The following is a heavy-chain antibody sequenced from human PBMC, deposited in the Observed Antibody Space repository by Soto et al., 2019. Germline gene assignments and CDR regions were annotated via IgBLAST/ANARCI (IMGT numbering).Heavy chain of an antibody. V-gene: IGHV3-30-3*01. J-gene: IGHJ4*02. CDR2: ISYDGSNK. CDR1: GFTFSSYA. CDR3: GRCSSTSCHLGSDY. D-gene: IGHD2-2*01. Sequence: PGGSRRLSCAASGFTFSSYAMNWVRQAPGKGLEWVALISYDGSNKYYADSVKGRFTISRDSSKNTLYLQMNSLRAADTAVYYCGRCSSTSCHLGSDYWGQGTLVTVSS.